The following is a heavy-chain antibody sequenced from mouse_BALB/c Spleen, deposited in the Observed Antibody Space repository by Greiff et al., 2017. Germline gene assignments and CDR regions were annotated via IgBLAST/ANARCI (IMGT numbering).Heavy chain of an antibody. CDR3: ARSQLGRFDY. V-gene: IGHV3-2*02. CDR1: GYSITSDYA. CDR2: ISYSGST. Sequence: EVQLQQSGPGLVKPSQSLSLTCTVTGYSITSDYAWNWIRQFPGNKLEWMGYISYSGSTSYNPSLKSRISITRDTSKNQFFLQLNSVTTEDTATYYCARSQLGRFDYWGQGTTLTVSS. D-gene: IGHD4-1*02. J-gene: IGHJ2*01.